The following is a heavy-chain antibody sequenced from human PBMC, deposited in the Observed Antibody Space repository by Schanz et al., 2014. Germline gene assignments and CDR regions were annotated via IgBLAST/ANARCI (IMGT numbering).Heavy chain of an antibody. Sequence: VQLEQSGAEVKKPGSSVKVSCKASGGTFSSFGINWVRQAPGQGLEWMGRIVPIAGITNYAQRFQGRVTITADKSSDTAYMELSSLRSDDTAHYYCVRVPSRDVSFDLWGRGTLVTVSS. D-gene: IGHD3-16*01. CDR2: IVPIAGIT. CDR1: GGTFSSFG. V-gene: IGHV1-69*04. J-gene: IGHJ2*01. CDR3: VRVPSRDVSFDL.